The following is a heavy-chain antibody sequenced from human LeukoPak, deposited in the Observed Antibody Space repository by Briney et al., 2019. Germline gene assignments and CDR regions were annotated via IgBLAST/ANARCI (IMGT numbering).Heavy chain of an antibody. V-gene: IGHV1-18*01. CDR2: ISAYNGNT. J-gene: IGHJ3*02. Sequence: ASVKVSCKASGYTFTSYGISWVRQAPGQGLEWMGWISAYNGNTNYAQKLRGRVTMTTDTSTSTAYMELRSLRSDDTAVYYCARVRGKYSGSYRDAFDIWGQGTMVTVSS. CDR3: ARVRGKYSGSYRDAFDI. CDR1: GYTFTSYG. D-gene: IGHD1-26*01.